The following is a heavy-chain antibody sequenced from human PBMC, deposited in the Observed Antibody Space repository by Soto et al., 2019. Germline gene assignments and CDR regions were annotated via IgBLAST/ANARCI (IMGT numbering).Heavy chain of an antibody. CDR1: GGTFSTYA. J-gene: IGHJ3*02. D-gene: IGHD2-21*02. CDR2: IISTFGIG. CDR3: ARETTYCGGDCYSDAFDI. V-gene: IGHV1-69*13. Sequence: ASVKVSCKASGGTFSTYAISWVRQAPGQGPEWMGGIISTFGIGNYAQKFQGRVTITADEPTSTVYMELRSLRSEDTAVYYCARETTYCGGDCYSDAFDIWGQGTMVTVSS.